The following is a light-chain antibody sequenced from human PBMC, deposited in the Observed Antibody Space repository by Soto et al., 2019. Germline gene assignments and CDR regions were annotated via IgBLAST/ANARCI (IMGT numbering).Light chain of an antibody. CDR2: GAS. Sequence: VLTQSPGTLSMSPGERATFSCRASQSISSNYLAWYQHKPGQAPRLIIYGASSRATGIPHRFSGSGSGTDFTLPINRLEPEDCGMYNCQHFRDSPPYTFGQGTRREIK. V-gene: IGKV3-20*01. CDR1: QSISSNY. J-gene: IGKJ2*01. CDR3: QHFRDSPPYT.